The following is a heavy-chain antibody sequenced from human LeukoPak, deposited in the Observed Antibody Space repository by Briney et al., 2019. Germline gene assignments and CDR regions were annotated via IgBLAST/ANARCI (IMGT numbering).Heavy chain of an antibody. D-gene: IGHD5-12*01. J-gene: IGHJ4*02. Sequence: GGSLRLSCAASGFTFSSYGTHWVRQAPGKGLEWVAVIWYDGSNKYYADSVKGRFTISRDNSKNTLYLQKNSLRAEDTAVYYCAKDAAHSGPPYYFDYWGQGTLVTVSS. CDR3: AKDAAHSGPPYYFDY. CDR2: IWYDGSNK. CDR1: GFTFSSYG. V-gene: IGHV3-33*06.